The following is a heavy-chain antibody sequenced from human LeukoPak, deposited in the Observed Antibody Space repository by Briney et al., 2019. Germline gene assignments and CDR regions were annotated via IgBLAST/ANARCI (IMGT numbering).Heavy chain of an antibody. CDR3: ARGRGGSYTY. Sequence: PGGSLRLSCAASVVTFSNDWIHWGRRAPAKGLGWVSRVNTDGSATTYAASVKGRFTISRANDKNPLYPQLNSPRVEDTAVYYCARGRGGSYTYWGQRTPVTVYS. V-gene: IGHV3-74*01. CDR1: VVTFSNDW. D-gene: IGHD1-26*01. CDR2: VNTDGSAT. J-gene: IGHJ4*02.